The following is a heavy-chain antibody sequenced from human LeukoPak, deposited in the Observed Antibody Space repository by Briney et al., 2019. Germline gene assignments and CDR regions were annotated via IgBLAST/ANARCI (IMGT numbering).Heavy chain of an antibody. D-gene: IGHD6-13*01. J-gene: IGHJ4*02. CDR1: GYTSTGYY. Sequence: GASVRLSCKASGYTSTGYYMPWVAQAPGQGREWMGWINPNSGGTNSAQKFQGSVTMTRDTSISTAYMELSRLRSDDTAVYYCARPPRRIAAAGTESRYFDYWGQGTLVTVSS. V-gene: IGHV1-2*02. CDR3: ARPPRRIAAAGTESRYFDY. CDR2: INPNSGGT.